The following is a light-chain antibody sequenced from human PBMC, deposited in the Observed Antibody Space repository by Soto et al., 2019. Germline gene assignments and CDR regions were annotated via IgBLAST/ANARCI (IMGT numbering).Light chain of an antibody. CDR2: EVF. J-gene: IGLJ3*02. CDR3: NSYAGSNTLV. Sequence: QSVLTHPPSASGSPGQSVTISCTGTSSDVGGYNYVSWYQHHPGKAPKLIIYEVFKRPSGVPDRFSGSKSGNTASLTVSGLQAEDEADYYCNSYAGSNTLVFGGGTKLTVL. V-gene: IGLV2-8*01. CDR1: SSDVGGYNY.